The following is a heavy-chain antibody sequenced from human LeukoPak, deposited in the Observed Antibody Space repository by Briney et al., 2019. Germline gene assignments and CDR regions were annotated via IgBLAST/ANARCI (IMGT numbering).Heavy chain of an antibody. D-gene: IGHD4-17*01. Sequence: KSGGSLRLSCAASGFNFSTYTMNWVRQAPGKGLEWVSSISSDSSYIYYADAVHGRFTVSRDNAKYSLYLQMNSLRAEDTAVYYCVRGSYGAYDYWGQGSLVTVSS. J-gene: IGHJ4*02. V-gene: IGHV3-21*01. CDR2: ISSDSSYI. CDR3: VRGSYGAYDY. CDR1: GFNFSTYT.